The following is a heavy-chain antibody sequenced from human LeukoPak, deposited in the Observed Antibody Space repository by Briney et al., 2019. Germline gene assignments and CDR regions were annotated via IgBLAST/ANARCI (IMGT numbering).Heavy chain of an antibody. Sequence: ASVKVSCKASGYTFTSYGISWVRQAPGQGLEWMGWISAYNGNTNYAQKLQGRVTMTTDTSTSTAYMELRSLRSDDTAVYYCARVSYSFGELSRNFDYWGQGTLVTVSS. D-gene: IGHD3-10*01. CDR1: GYTFTSYG. CDR3: ARVSYSFGELSRNFDY. V-gene: IGHV1-18*01. CDR2: ISAYNGNT. J-gene: IGHJ4*02.